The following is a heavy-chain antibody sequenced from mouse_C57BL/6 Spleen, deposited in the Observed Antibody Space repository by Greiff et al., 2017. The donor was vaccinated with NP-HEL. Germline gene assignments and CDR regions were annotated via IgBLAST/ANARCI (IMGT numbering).Heavy chain of an antibody. V-gene: IGHV1-7*01. D-gene: IGHD1-1*02. CDR2: INPSSGYT. Sequence: VQLQQSGAELAKPGASVKLSCKASGYTFTSYWMHWVKQRPGQGLEWIGYINPSSGYTKYNQKFKDKATLTADKSSSTAYMQLSSLTDEDSAVYYGARGVATEYYAMDYWGQGTSVTVAS. J-gene: IGHJ4*01. CDR1: GYTFTSYW. CDR3: ARGVATEYYAMDY.